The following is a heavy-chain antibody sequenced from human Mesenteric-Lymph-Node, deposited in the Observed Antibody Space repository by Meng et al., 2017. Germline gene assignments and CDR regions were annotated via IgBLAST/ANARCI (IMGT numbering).Heavy chain of an antibody. Sequence: SETLSLTCTVSGGSISSGSYYWSWIRQPAGKGLEWIGRIYTSGSTNYNPSLKSRVTMSVDTSNNQFSLKLNSLTAADTAVYYCARGAQAAAGMRWFDPWGQGTLVTVSS. D-gene: IGHD6-13*01. V-gene: IGHV4-61*02. J-gene: IGHJ5*02. CDR2: IYTSGST. CDR3: ARGAQAAAGMRWFDP. CDR1: GGSISSGSYY.